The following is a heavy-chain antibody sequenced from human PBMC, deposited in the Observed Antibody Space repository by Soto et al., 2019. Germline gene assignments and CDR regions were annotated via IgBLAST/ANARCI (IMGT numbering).Heavy chain of an antibody. CDR1: GGSISSSRSY. D-gene: IGHD6-13*01. CDR2: IFYSGST. V-gene: IGHV4-39*01. J-gene: IGHJ5*02. Sequence: QLQLQESGPGLVKPSETLSLTCNVSGGSISSSRSYWAWIRQPPGKGLEWIANIFYSGSTYYNPSLKTRVTVSVDTSKNQFSLKLSSVTAADTAVYYCARQAAAAGTEFWFDPWGQGTLVTVSS. CDR3: ARQAAAAGTEFWFDP.